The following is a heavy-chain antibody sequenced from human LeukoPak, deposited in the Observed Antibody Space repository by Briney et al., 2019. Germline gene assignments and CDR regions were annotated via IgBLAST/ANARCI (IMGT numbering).Heavy chain of an antibody. V-gene: IGHV4-39*02. CDR1: GGSISSSSYY. CDR3: VRDRRQWELRGDFDC. D-gene: IGHD1-26*01. J-gene: IGHJ4*02. CDR2: IYYSGST. Sequence: PSETLSLTCTVSGGSISSSSYYWGWIRQPPGKGLEWIGSIYYSGSTYYNPSLKSRVTISVDTSKNQFSLKLSSVTAADTAVYYCVRDRRQWELRGDFDCWGQGTLVTVSS.